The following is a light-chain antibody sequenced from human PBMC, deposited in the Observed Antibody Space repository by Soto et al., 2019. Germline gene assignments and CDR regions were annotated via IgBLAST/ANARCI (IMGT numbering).Light chain of an antibody. V-gene: IGLV7-46*01. Sequence: QAVVTQEPSLTVSPGGTVTLTCGSSTGAVTSGHYPYWIQQKPGQAPRTLICDTSNKHSWTPARFSGSLLGGKAALTLSGAQPEDEAEYYCLLAYSGARVFGGGTQLTVL. J-gene: IGLJ2*01. CDR1: TGAVTSGHY. CDR3: LLAYSGARV. CDR2: DTS.